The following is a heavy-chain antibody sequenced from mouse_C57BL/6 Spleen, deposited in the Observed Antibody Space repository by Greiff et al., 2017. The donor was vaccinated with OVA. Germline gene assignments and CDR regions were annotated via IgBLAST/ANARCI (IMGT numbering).Heavy chain of an antibody. Sequence: VHLVESGAELVRPGTSVKVSCKASGYAFTNYLIEWVKQRPGQGLEWIGVINPGSGGTNYNAKFKGKATLTADKSSSTAYMQLNSRTSEVTAVDFCARNHYDGWYFDVWGTGTTVTVSS. CDR3: ARNHYDGWYFDV. CDR1: GYAFTNYL. D-gene: IGHD1-2*01. CDR2: INPGSGGT. J-gene: IGHJ1*03. V-gene: IGHV1-54*01.